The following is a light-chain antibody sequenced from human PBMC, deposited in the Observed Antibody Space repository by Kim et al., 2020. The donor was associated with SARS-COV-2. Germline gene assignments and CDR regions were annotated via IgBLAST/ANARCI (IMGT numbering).Light chain of an antibody. V-gene: IGKV3-20*01. CDR2: GAS. Sequence: ETVLTQSPGTLSLSPGERATLSCRASQSVSSSYLAWYQQKPGQAPRLLIYGASYRATGIPDRFSGSGSGTDFTLTISRLEPEDFAVYYCQQYGSSPPWTFGQGTKVDIK. CDR1: QSVSSSY. CDR3: QQYGSSPPWT. J-gene: IGKJ1*01.